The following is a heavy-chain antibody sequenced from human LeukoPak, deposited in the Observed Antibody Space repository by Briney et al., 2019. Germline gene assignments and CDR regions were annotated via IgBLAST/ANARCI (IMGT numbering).Heavy chain of an antibody. J-gene: IGHJ6*03. D-gene: IGHD2-2*01. V-gene: IGHV3-21*01. CDR1: GFTFSSYS. Sequence: GGSLRLSCAASGFTFSSYSMNWVRQAPGKGLEWVSSISSSSSYIYYADSVKGRFTISRDNAKNSLYLQMNSLRAEDTAVYYCARDSQGTSGNYYMDVWGRGTTVTVSS. CDR2: ISSSSSYI. CDR3: ARDSQGTSGNYYMDV.